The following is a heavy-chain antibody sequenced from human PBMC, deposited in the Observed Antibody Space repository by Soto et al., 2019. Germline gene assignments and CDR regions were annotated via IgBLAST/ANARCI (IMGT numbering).Heavy chain of an antibody. D-gene: IGHD3-9*01. CDR1: DDFISSYY. CDR2: VSTSGAT. J-gene: IGHJ6*02. V-gene: IGHV4-4*07. Sequence: QVQLQESGPRQVKPSETLSLTCTVSDDFISSYYWNWIRQPAGKGLEWIGRVSTSGATNYNPSLESRVTMSVDTSKKQFSLKLTSVTAADTAVYFCARADYEILTGSYAMDVWGQGTTVTVSS. CDR3: ARADYEILTGSYAMDV.